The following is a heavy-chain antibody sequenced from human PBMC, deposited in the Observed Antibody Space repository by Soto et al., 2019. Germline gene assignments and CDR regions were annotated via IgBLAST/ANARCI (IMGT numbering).Heavy chain of an antibody. J-gene: IGHJ4*02. D-gene: IGHD4-17*01. V-gene: IGHV4-31*03. CDR2: IYYSGST. Sequence: QVQLQESGPGLVKPSQTLSLTCTVSGGSISSGGYYRSWIRQHPWQGLERIRYIYYSGSTYYNPSHNSRVTISVDTCKNEFSLKLSSVTAADTAVYSCSRDYGHYYFDYLGQGTRVSV. CDR1: GGSISSGGYY. CDR3: SRDYGHYYFDY.